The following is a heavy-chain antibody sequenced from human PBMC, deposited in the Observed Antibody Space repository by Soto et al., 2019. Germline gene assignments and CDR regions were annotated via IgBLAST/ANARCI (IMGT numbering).Heavy chain of an antibody. CDR3: ARPRYDFWSGYYSLDY. J-gene: IGHJ4*02. Sequence: GPVKVSCKASGYTFTGYYMHWVRQAPGQGLEWMGWINPNSGGTNYAQKFQGRVTMTRDTSISTAYMELSRLRSDDTAVYYCARPRYDFWSGYYSLDYWGQGTLVTVSS. CDR2: INPNSGGT. V-gene: IGHV1-2*02. D-gene: IGHD3-3*01. CDR1: GYTFTGYY.